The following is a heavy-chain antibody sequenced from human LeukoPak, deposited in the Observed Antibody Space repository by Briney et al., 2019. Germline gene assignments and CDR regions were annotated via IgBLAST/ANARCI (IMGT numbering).Heavy chain of an antibody. D-gene: IGHD2-2*01. CDR2: IIPIFGTA. J-gene: IGHJ6*03. CDR1: GGTFSSYA. Sequence: ASVKVSCKASGGTFSSYAISWVRQAPGQGLEWMGGIIPIFGTANYAQKFQGRVTITTDESTSTAYMELSSLRSEDTAVYYCASLGREDIVVVPAANYYYYYYMDVWGKGTTVTVSS. V-gene: IGHV1-69*05. CDR3: ASLGREDIVVVPAANYYYYYYMDV.